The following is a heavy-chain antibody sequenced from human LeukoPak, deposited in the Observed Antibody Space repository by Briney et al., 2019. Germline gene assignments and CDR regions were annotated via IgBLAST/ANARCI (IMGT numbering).Heavy chain of an antibody. J-gene: IGHJ4*02. CDR3: AREWGVSGGPDEIDY. Sequence: SETLSLTCAVSGYSISSGYYWGWIRQPPGKGLEWIGSIYHSGSTHYNPSLKSRVTISVDTSKNQFFLKVTSVTAVDTAVYYCAREWGVSGGPDEIDYWGQGTLVSVSS. CDR1: GYSISSGYY. V-gene: IGHV4-38-2*02. CDR2: IYHSGST. D-gene: IGHD2-8*02.